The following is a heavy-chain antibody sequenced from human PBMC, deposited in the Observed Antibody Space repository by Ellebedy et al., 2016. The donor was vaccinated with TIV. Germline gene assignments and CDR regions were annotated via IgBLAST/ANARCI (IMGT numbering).Heavy chain of an antibody. J-gene: IGHJ4*02. CDR1: GFTFSNYG. V-gene: IGHV3-30*04. D-gene: IGHD5-18*01. CDR3: ARGSIQLWLMIDY. CDR2: ISYDGTHT. Sequence: GESLKISCAASGFTFSNYGLHWVRQAPGKGLEWVAVISYDGTHTKYAESVRGRFTISRDSSKNTVSLQMDSLRIEDTAVYYCARGSIQLWLMIDYWGQGTLVTVSS.